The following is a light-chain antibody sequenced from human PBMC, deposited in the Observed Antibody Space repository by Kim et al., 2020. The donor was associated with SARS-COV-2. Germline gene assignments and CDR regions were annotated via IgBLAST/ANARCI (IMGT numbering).Light chain of an antibody. J-gene: IGKJ4*01. CDR1: QSVSSN. CDR2: GAS. Sequence: VAPGERATRSCRASQSVSSNLAWYQQKPGQAPRLLIYGASTRATGIPARFSGSGSGTEFTLTISSLQSEDFAVYYCQQYNNWPLTFGGGTKVDIK. CDR3: QQYNNWPLT. V-gene: IGKV3-15*01.